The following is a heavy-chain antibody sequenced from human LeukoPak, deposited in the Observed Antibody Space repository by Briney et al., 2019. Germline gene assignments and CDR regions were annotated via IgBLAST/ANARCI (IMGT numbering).Heavy chain of an antibody. CDR2: MNPNSGNT. Sequence: ASVKVPCKASGYTFTAYDINWVRQATGQGLEWMGLMNPNSGNTDYAQKFQGRVTMTRNTSISTAYMELSSLTSEDTAVYYCARPGAAAGFEYWGQGALVTVSS. D-gene: IGHD6-13*01. J-gene: IGHJ4*02. CDR3: ARPGAAAGFEY. CDR1: GYTFTAYD. V-gene: IGHV1-8*01.